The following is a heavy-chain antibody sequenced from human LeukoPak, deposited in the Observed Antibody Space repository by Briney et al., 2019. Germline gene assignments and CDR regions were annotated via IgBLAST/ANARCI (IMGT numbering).Heavy chain of an antibody. CDR1: GGSISSYY. J-gene: IGHJ6*03. CDR2: IYYSGST. D-gene: IGHD6-13*01. CDR3: ARGQPRGYYYYYMDV. Sequence: SETLSLTCTVSGGSISSYYWSWIRQPPGKGLEWIGYIYYSGSTNYNPSLKSRVTISVDTSKNQFSLKLSSVTAADTAVYYCARGQPRGYYYYYMDVWGKGTTVTVSS. V-gene: IGHV4-59*01.